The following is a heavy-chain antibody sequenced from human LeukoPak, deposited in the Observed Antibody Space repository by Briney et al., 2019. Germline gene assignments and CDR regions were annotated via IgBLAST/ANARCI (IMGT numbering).Heavy chain of an antibody. D-gene: IGHD4-17*01. J-gene: IGHJ4*02. CDR2: IRYDGSNK. CDR3: AKEGVAGTTAYYYFDY. Sequence: PGGSLRLSCAASGFSFSSYGMHWVRQAPGKGLEWAAFIRYDGSNKYYADSVKGRFTISRDNSKNTLYLQMNSLRAEDTAVYYCAKEGVAGTTAYYYFDYWGQGTLVTVSS. CDR1: GFSFSSYG. V-gene: IGHV3-30*02.